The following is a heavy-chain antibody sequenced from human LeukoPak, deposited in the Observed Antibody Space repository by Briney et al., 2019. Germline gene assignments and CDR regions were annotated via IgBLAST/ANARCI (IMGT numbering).Heavy chain of an antibody. CDR2: MNQDGNGR. V-gene: IGHV3-7*01. J-gene: IGHJ4*02. D-gene: IGHD6-13*01. CDR1: GFTFSTYW. Sequence: GGSLRLSCAASGFTFSTYWMTWVRQAPGKGLEWVANMNQDGNGRYYVDSVKGRFTISRDNAKNSLYLQMNSLRADDTAVYYCVTDQDRAATVWGQGTLVTVSS. CDR3: VTDQDRAATV.